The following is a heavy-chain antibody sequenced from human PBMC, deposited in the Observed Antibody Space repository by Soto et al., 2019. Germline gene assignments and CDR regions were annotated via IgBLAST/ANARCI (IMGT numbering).Heavy chain of an antibody. Sequence: GGSLRLSCTASGFTFGDYAMIWFRQAPGKGLEWVGFIRGKAYGGTTEYAASVKGRFTISRDDSKSIAYLQMNSLKTEDTAVYYCTRGSGWYPHAFDIWGQGTMVTVSS. J-gene: IGHJ3*02. CDR2: IRGKAYGGTT. CDR1: GFTFGDYA. V-gene: IGHV3-49*03. CDR3: TRGSGWYPHAFDI. D-gene: IGHD6-19*01.